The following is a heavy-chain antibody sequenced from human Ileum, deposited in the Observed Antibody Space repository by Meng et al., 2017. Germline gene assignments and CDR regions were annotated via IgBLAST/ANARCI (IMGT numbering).Heavy chain of an antibody. V-gene: IGHV4-34*01. J-gene: IGHJ4*02. Sequence: QEQLQQWGAGLFKPSETLSLTCAVYGGSFSGYYWSWTRQPPGKGLEWIGEINHSGSTNYNPSLKSRVTISVDTSKNQFSLKLSSVTAADTAVYYCGRGGGRYGPDFDYWGQGTLVTVSS. CDR1: GGSFSGYY. CDR2: INHSGST. CDR3: GRGGGRYGPDFDY. D-gene: IGHD3-16*01.